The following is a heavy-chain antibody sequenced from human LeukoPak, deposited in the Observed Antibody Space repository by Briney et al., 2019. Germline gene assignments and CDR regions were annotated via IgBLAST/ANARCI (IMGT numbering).Heavy chain of an antibody. Sequence: ASMKVSCKASGYTFTGYYMHWVRQAPGQGLEWMGWINPNGGGTNYAQEFQGRVTMTRDTSISTAYMELSRLRSEDTAVYYCAREFFYSSGTKSNRVDYWGQGTLVTVSS. V-gene: IGHV1-2*02. J-gene: IGHJ4*02. D-gene: IGHD6-19*01. CDR3: AREFFYSSGTKSNRVDY. CDR2: INPNGGGT. CDR1: GYTFTGYY.